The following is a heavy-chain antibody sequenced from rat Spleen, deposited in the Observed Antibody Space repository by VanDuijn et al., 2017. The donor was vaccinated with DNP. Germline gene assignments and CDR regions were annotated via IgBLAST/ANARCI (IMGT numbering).Heavy chain of an antibody. CDR1: GFTFSNYG. CDR2: ISHDGGGT. V-gene: IGHV5-22*01. CDR3: AREGDYYDGYGDALDA. J-gene: IGHJ4*01. Sequence: EVQVVESGGGLVQPGRFLRLSCAASGFTFSNYGMAWVRQAPNKGLEWVASISHDGGGTFYGDSVKGRFTISRDDAKDTLYLQMNSLRSEDTATYYCAREGDYYDGYGDALDAWGQGTSVTVSS. D-gene: IGHD1-12*03.